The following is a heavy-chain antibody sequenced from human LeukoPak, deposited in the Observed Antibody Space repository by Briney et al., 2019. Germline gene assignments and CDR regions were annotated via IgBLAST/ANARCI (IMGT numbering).Heavy chain of an antibody. CDR2: IIPILGIA. J-gene: IGHJ4*02. D-gene: IGHD5-24*01. CDR3: ARGRREGYNYYFDY. Sequence: SVKVSCKASGGTFSSYAISWVRQAPGQGLEWMGRIIPILGIANYAQKFQGRVTITANKSTSTAYMELSSLRSEDTAVYYCARGRREGYNYYFDYWGQGTLVTVST. V-gene: IGHV1-69*04. CDR1: GGTFSSYA.